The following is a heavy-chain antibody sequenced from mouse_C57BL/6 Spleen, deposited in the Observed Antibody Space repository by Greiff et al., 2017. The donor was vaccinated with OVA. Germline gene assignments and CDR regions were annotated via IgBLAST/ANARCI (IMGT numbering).Heavy chain of an antibody. J-gene: IGHJ1*03. CDR1: GYTFTDYN. D-gene: IGHD1-1*01. CDR2: INPNNGGT. Sequence: VQLQQSGPELVKPGASVKIPCKASGYTFTDYNMDWVKQSHGKSLEWIGDINPNNGGTIYNQKFKGKATLTVEKSSSTAYMELRSLTSEDTAVYYCARTSSRYWYFDVWGTGTTVTVSS. V-gene: IGHV1-18*01. CDR3: ARTSSRYWYFDV.